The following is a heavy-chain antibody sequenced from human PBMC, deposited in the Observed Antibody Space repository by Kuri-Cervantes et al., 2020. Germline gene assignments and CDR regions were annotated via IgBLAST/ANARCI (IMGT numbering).Heavy chain of an antibody. D-gene: IGHD5-18*01. CDR3: ARDYKGYSYGFTL. CDR1: GFTFDDYT. V-gene: IGHV3-43*01. J-gene: IGHJ4*02. Sequence: GESLKISCAASGFTFDDYTMHWVRQAPGKGLEWVSLISWDGGSTYYADSVKGRFTISRDNAKNSLYLQMNSLRAEDTAVYYCARDYKGYSYGFTLWGQGTLVTVSS. CDR2: ISWDGGST.